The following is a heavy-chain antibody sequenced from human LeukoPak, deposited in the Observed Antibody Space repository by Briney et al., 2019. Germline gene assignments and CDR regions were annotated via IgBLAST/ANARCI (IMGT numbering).Heavy chain of an antibody. D-gene: IGHD3-10*01. Sequence: SETLSLTCTVSGGSISSSSYYWGWIRQPPGKGPEWIGSIYYSGSTYYNPSLKSRVTISVDTSKNQISLKLSSVTAADTAVYYCARVGTMVRGALTAGYYYYMDVWGKGTTVTVSS. CDR1: GGSISSSSYY. V-gene: IGHV4-39*07. CDR2: IYYSGST. J-gene: IGHJ6*03. CDR3: ARVGTMVRGALTAGYYYYMDV.